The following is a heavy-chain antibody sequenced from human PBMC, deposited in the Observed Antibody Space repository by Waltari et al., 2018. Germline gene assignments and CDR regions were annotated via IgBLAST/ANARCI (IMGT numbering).Heavy chain of an antibody. CDR2: TTPIFGTA. V-gene: IGHV1-69*12. Sequence: QVQLVQSGAEVKKPGSSVKVSCKASGGTFSSYAISWVRQAPGQGLEWMGGTTPIFGTANSAQKSQGRVTITADESTSTAYMELSSLRSEDTAVYYCASSQYQLLYEHYYGMDVWGQGTTVTVSS. D-gene: IGHD2-2*02. CDR3: ASSQYQLLYEHYYGMDV. J-gene: IGHJ6*02. CDR1: GGTFSSYA.